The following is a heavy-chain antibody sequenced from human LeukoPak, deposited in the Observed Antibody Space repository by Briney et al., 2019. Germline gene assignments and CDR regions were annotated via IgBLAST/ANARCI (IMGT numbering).Heavy chain of an antibody. J-gene: IGHJ3*02. CDR1: GGSISSYY. V-gene: IGHV4-4*07. D-gene: IGHD6-19*01. CDR2: IYTSGST. CDR3: ASGQWLGAFDI. Sequence: SETLSLTCTVSGGSISSYYWSWIRQPAGKGLEWIGRIYTSGSTNYNPSLKGRVTMSVDTSKNQFSLKLSSVTAADTAVYYCASGQWLGAFDIWGQGTMVTVSS.